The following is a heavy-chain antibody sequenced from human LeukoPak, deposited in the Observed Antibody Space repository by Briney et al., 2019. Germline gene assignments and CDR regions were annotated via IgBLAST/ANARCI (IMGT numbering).Heavy chain of an antibody. CDR2: ISGSGGST. Sequence: GGSLRLSCAASGFTFSSYAMSWVRQAPGKGLEWVAAISGSGGSTYYADSVKGRFTISRDNSKNTLYLQMNSLRAEDTAVYYCAKDMITFGGVIATFDYWGQGTLVTVSS. V-gene: IGHV3-23*01. J-gene: IGHJ4*02. D-gene: IGHD3-16*02. CDR3: AKDMITFGGVIATFDY. CDR1: GFTFSSYA.